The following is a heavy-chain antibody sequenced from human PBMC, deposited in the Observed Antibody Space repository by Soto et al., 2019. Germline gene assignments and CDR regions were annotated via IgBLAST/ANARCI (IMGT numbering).Heavy chain of an antibody. D-gene: IGHD5-12*01. J-gene: IGHJ4*02. V-gene: IGHV1-69*13. CDR3: ARERSGYNF. CDR2: IVPVFGRP. Sequence: GASVKVSRKAYGGSFSNFGIIWVRQAPGQGLEWMGGIVPVFGRPNYAQRFRGRLTITADESTSTGYMELISLRSDDTAVYYCARERSGYNFWGQGTQVTVPS. CDR1: GGSFSNFG.